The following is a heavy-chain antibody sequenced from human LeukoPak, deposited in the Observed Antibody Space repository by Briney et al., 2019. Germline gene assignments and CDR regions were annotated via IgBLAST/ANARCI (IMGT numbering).Heavy chain of an antibody. Sequence: SETLSLTCTVSGGPISSYYWSWIRQPPGKGLEWIGYIYYSGSTNYNPSLKSRVTISVDTSKNQFSLKLSSVTAADTAVYYCARGYYDFWSGYYYYYYMDVWGKGTTVTVSS. J-gene: IGHJ6*03. D-gene: IGHD3-3*01. CDR3: ARGYYDFWSGYYYYYYMDV. CDR2: IYYSGST. V-gene: IGHV4-59*01. CDR1: GGPISSYY.